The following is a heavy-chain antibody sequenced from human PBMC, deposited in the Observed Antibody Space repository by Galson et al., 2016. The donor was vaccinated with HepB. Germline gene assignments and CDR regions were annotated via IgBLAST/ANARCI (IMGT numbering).Heavy chain of an antibody. CDR3: ARVFETTAAGTYDY. Sequence: SLRLSCAASGFTFSDFYMTWICLAPGKGLEWVSYISSSGTHTPYADSVRGRFTISRDNAKNSLYLEMNSLRAEDTAVYFCARVFETTAAGTYDYWGQGTLVTVSS. V-gene: IGHV3-11*06. J-gene: IGHJ4*02. CDR1: GFTFSDFY. CDR2: ISSSGTHT. D-gene: IGHD6-13*01.